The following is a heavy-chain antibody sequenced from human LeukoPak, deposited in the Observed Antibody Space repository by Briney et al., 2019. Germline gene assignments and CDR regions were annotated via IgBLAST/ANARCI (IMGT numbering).Heavy chain of an antibody. CDR2: LSDTGTT. CDR3: ARRDHTGRPHAWFDP. Sequence: PSETLSLTCTVSGGSVSTISHFWDWVRQPPGKGLEWIVSLSDTGTTFYNPSLESRVTMSVDTSKNQFSLKLSSVTAADTAVYYCARRDHTGRPHAWFDPWGQGTQVTVSS. D-gene: IGHD1-14*01. CDR1: GGSVSTISHF. V-gene: IGHV4-39*01. J-gene: IGHJ5*02.